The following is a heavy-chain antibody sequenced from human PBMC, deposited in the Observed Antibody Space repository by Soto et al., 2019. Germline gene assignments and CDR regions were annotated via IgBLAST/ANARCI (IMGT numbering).Heavy chain of an antibody. Sequence: EVQLVESGGGLVQPGGSLRLSCAASGFTFSNYAMSWVRQAPGEGLEWVSSVTGSGSSTYYADSVKGRFTISRDNSKNKLYLQMNSLKAEDTAVYFCAKYRLSSVPRFDYWGQGTLVTVSS. J-gene: IGHJ4*02. D-gene: IGHD3-16*02. CDR2: VTGSGSST. CDR1: GFTFSNYA. V-gene: IGHV3-23*04. CDR3: AKYRLSSVPRFDY.